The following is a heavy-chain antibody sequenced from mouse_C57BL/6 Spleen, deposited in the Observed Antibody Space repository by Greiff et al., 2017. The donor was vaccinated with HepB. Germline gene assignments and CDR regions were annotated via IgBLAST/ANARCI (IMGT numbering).Heavy chain of an antibody. Sequence: VKLVESGPGLVQPSQSLSITCTVSGFSLTSYGVHWVRQSPGKGLEWLGVIWSGGSTDYNAAFISRLSISKDNSKSQVFFKMNSLQADDTAIYYCARNFITTVVAHYYAMDYWGQGTSVTVSS. CDR1: GFSLTSYG. CDR2: IWSGGST. V-gene: IGHV2-2*01. CDR3: ARNFITTVVAHYYAMDY. D-gene: IGHD1-1*01. J-gene: IGHJ4*01.